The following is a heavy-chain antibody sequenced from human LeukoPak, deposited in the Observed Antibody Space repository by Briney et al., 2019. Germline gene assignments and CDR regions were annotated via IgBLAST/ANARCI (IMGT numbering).Heavy chain of an antibody. V-gene: IGHV4-61*02. D-gene: IGHD3-10*01. Sequence: PSETLSLTCTVSGGSISSGSYYWSWIRQPAGKGLEWIGRIYGSGSTNYNPSLKNRVTIAVDTSKNQFSLKLSSVTAADTAVYYCARDRYGSGGVDYWGQGTLVTVSS. CDR1: GGSISSGSYY. CDR3: ARDRYGSGGVDY. J-gene: IGHJ4*02. CDR2: IYGSGST.